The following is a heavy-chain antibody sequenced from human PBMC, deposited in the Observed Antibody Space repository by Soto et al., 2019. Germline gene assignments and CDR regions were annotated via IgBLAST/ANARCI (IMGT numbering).Heavy chain of an antibody. CDR3: ARASDCSGGSCYHFDY. Sequence: QVQLQESGPGLVKPSQTLSLTCTVSGGSISSGDYYWNWIRQHPGKGLEWIGYIYYSGSTYYNPSLKRRVTISVDTSKDQFSLKLNSVTAADTAVYYCARASDCSGGSCYHFDYWGQGTLVTVSS. J-gene: IGHJ4*02. V-gene: IGHV4-31*03. D-gene: IGHD2-15*01. CDR1: GGSISSGDYY. CDR2: IYYSGST.